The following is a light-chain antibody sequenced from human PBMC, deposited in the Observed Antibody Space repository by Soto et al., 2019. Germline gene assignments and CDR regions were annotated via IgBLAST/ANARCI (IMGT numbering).Light chain of an antibody. J-gene: IGKJ1*01. CDR1: QSVSGY. CDR3: QQRTYWPWT. V-gene: IGKV3-11*01. Sequence: EIVLPQSPATMSLSPGASATLSCQARQSVSGYLVWYQQKPGQAPRLLIYDASIRATGIPARFSGSGSGTDFTLTISSLEPEDFAVYYCQQRTYWPWTFGQGTKVDIK. CDR2: DAS.